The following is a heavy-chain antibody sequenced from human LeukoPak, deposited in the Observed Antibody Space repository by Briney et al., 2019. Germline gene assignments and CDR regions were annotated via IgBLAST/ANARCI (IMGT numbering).Heavy chain of an antibody. CDR2: ISYDGSNK. CDR3: AKDLVTGTPDY. V-gene: IGHV3-30*18. CDR1: GFTFSSYG. J-gene: IGHJ4*02. Sequence: GGSLRLSCAASGFTFSSYGMHWVRQAPGKGLEWVAVISYDGSNKYYADSVKGRFTTSRDNSKNTLYLQMNSLRAEDTAVYYCAKDLVTGTPDYWGQGTLVTVSS. D-gene: IGHD1-7*01.